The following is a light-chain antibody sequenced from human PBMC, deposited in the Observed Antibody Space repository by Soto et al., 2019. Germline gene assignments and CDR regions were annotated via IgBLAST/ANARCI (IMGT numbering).Light chain of an antibody. J-gene: IGKJ4*01. CDR1: QGIDSY. Sequence: IQLTQSPSSLLSSVGDRVTLACRASQGIDSYLAWYQQRPGKVPQLLIYETSILQSGVSSRFSGSGSGTDFTLTISSLQAEDFATYYCQQTRSYPSTFGGGTKGDIK. V-gene: IGKV1-9*01. CDR2: ETS. CDR3: QQTRSYPST.